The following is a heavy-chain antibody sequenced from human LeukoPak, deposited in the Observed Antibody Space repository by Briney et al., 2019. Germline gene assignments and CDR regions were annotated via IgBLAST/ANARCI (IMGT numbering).Heavy chain of an antibody. Sequence: GGSLRLSCAASGFTFDDYGMSWVRQAPGKGLEWVSGINWNGGSTGYADSVKGRFTISRDNSKNSLYLQMNSLRAEDTALYYCASQYYYDSSGYYYNYWGQGTLVTVSS. CDR3: ASQYYYDSSGYYYNY. J-gene: IGHJ4*02. CDR2: INWNGGST. V-gene: IGHV3-20*04. CDR1: GFTFDDYG. D-gene: IGHD3-22*01.